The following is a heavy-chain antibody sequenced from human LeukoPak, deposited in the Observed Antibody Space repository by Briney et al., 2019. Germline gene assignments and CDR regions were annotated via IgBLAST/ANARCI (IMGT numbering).Heavy chain of an antibody. J-gene: IGHJ5*02. CDR3: ARDRYYYGSGSYSWFDP. V-gene: IGHV4-59*01. D-gene: IGHD3-10*01. CDR2: IYYSGST. Sequence: PSETLSLTCTVSGGSISSYYWSWIRQPPGKGLEWIGYIYYSGSTNYNPSLKSRVTISVDTSKNQFSLKLSSVTAADTAVYYCARDRYYYGSGSYSWFDPWGQGTLVTSPQ. CDR1: GGSISSYY.